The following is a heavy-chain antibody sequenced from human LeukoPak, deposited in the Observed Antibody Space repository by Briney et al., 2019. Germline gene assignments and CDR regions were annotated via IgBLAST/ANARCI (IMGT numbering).Heavy chain of an antibody. D-gene: IGHD2-2*01. CDR1: GGSISSGGYY. CDR2: IYHSGST. CDR3: ARRAEYCSSTSCFNWFDP. Sequence: PSETLSLTCTVSGGSISSGGYYWSWIRQPPGKGLEWIGYIYHSGSTYYNPSLKSRVTISVDRSKNQFSLKLSSVTAADTAVYYCARRAEYCSSTSCFNWFDPWGQGTLVTVSS. V-gene: IGHV4-30-2*01. J-gene: IGHJ5*02.